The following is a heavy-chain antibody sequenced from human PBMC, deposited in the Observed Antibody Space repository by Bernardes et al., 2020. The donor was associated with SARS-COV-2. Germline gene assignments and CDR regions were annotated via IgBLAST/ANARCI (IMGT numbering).Heavy chain of an antibody. V-gene: IGHV3-21*01. D-gene: IGHD1-26*01. CDR3: ARYGSANSVLPSIWGDY. CDR2: ISSSSSYI. CDR1: GFTFSSYS. J-gene: IGHJ4*02. Sequence: GGSLRLSCAASGFTFSSYSMNWVRQAPGKGLEWVSSISSSSSYIYYADSVKGRFTISRDNAKNSLYLQMNSLRAEDTAVYYCARYGSANSVLPSIWGDYWGQGTQVTVSS.